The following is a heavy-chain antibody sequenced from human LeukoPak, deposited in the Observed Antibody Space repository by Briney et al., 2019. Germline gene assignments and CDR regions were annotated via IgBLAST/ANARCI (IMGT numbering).Heavy chain of an antibody. D-gene: IGHD2-21*01. Sequence: GGSLRLSCAASGFTFSSYAMHWVRQAPGKGLEWVAVISYDGSNKYYADSVKGRFTISRDNSKNTLYLQMNSLRAEDTAVYYCARDPVVSEYFDYWGQGTLVTVSS. CDR2: ISYDGSNK. CDR1: GFTFSSYA. V-gene: IGHV3-30*04. CDR3: ARDPVVSEYFDY. J-gene: IGHJ4*02.